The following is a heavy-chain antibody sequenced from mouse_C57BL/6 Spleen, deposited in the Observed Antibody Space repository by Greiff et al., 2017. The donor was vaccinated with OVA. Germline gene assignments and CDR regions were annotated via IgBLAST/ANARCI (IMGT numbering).Heavy chain of an antibody. CDR1: GYTFTSYW. J-gene: IGHJ4*01. D-gene: IGHD1-1*02. Sequence: QVQLQQPGAELVRPGSSVKLSCKASGYTFTSYWMHWVKQRPIQGLEWIGNIDPSDSETHYNQKFKDKATLTVDKSSSTAYMQLSSLTSEDSAVYYCARFLMGGAIDYWGQGTSVTVSS. CDR2: IDPSDSET. CDR3: ARFLMGGAIDY. V-gene: IGHV1-52*01.